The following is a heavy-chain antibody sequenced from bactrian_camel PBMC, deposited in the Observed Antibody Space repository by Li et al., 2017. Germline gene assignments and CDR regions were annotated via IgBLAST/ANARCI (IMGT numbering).Heavy chain of an antibody. V-gene: IGHV3-2*01. D-gene: IGHD1*01. CDR2: IYSYASNT. CDR1: GYTYSSPC. J-gene: IGHJ4*01. Sequence: HVQLVESGGGSVQAGGSLRLSCAASGYTYSSPCMGWFRQAPGKGLEWVSSIYSYASNTYYADSVKGRFTISRDSTRNTAFLQMDSLKPDDTATYICAADLVYPLHRPGSWRFDKYGQGTQVTVS.